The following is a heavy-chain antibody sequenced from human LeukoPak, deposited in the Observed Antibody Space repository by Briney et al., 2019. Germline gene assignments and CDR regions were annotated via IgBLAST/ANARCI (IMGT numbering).Heavy chain of an antibody. J-gene: IGHJ4*02. V-gene: IGHV3-23*01. D-gene: IGHD2-2*01. Sequence: GGSLRLSCAASGFTFSSYAMSWVRQAPGKGLEWFSAISGSGGSTYYADSVKGRFTISRDNSKNTLYLQMNSLRAEDTAVYYCAKGDLIVVVPAAMDYWGQGTLVTVSS. CDR2: ISGSGGST. CDR1: GFTFSSYA. CDR3: AKGDLIVVVPAAMDY.